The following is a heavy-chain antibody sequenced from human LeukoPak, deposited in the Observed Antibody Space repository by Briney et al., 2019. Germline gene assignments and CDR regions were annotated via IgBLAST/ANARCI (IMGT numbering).Heavy chain of an antibody. CDR1: GFTFSTYA. CDR3: AKTVSGSYSYQGGDY. CDR2: ISGSGGSA. D-gene: IGHD3-10*01. V-gene: IGHV3-23*01. J-gene: IGHJ4*02. Sequence: SGGSLRLSCAASGFTFSTYAMTWVRQAPGKGLDWVSAISGSGGSAYYADSVKGRFTISRDNSKNTLYLQMNSLRAEDTAVYYCAKTVSGSYSYQGGDYWGQGTLVTVSS.